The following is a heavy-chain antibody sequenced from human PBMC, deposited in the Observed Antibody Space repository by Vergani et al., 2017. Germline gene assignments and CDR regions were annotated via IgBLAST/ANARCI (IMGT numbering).Heavy chain of an antibody. CDR2: ISYDGSNK. D-gene: IGHD3-3*01. CDR3: AKLSDCWSGYYSTVYY. V-gene: IGHV3-30*18. CDR1: GFTFSSYG. J-gene: IGHJ4*02. Sequence: QVQLVESGGGVVQPGRSLRLSCAASGFTFSSYGMHWVRQAPGKGLEWVAVISYDGSNKYYADSVKGRFTISRDNSKNTLYLQMNSLRAEDTAVYYCAKLSDCWSGYYSTVYYWGQGTLVTVSS.